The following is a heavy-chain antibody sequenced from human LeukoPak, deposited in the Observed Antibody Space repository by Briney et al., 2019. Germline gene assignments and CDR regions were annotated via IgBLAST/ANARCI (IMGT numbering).Heavy chain of an antibody. CDR3: ARAYYDSSGYYPDY. CDR1: GGSISSSSYY. V-gene: IGHV4-39*07. D-gene: IGHD3-22*01. J-gene: IGHJ4*02. Sequence: SETLSLTCTVSGGSISSSSYYWGWIRQPPGKGLEWIGSIYYSGSTYYNPSLKSRVTISVDTSKNQFSLKLSSVTAADTAVYYCARAYYDSSGYYPDYWGQGTLVTVSS. CDR2: IYYSGST.